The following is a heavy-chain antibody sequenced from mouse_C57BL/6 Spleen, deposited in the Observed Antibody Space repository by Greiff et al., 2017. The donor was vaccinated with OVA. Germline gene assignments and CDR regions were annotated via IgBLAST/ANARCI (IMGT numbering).Heavy chain of an antibody. Sequence: EVQRVESGGGLVKPGGSLKLSCAASGFTFSSYAMSWVRQTPEKRLEWVATISDGGSYTYYPDNVKGRFTISRDNAKNNLYLQMSHLKSEDTAMYYCARDGVTTVVASYWYFDVWGTGTTVTVSS. D-gene: IGHD1-1*01. CDR2: ISDGGSYT. J-gene: IGHJ1*03. V-gene: IGHV5-4*01. CDR3: ARDGVTTVVASYWYFDV. CDR1: GFTFSSYA.